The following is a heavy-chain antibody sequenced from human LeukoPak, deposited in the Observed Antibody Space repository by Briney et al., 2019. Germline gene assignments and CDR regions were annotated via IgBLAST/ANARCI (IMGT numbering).Heavy chain of an antibody. J-gene: IGHJ3*02. Sequence: PSETLSLTCTVSGGSISSYYWSWIRQPPGKGLEWIGYIYYSGSTNYNPSLKSRVTISVDTSKNQFSLKLSSVTAADTAVYYCARVSPDSSSWYSDAFDTWGQGTMVTVSS. D-gene: IGHD6-13*01. V-gene: IGHV4-59*01. CDR3: ARVSPDSSSWYSDAFDT. CDR2: IYYSGST. CDR1: GGSISSYY.